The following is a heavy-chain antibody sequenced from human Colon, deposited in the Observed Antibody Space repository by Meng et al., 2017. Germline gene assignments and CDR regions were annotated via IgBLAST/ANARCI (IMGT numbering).Heavy chain of an antibody. CDR3: ARDRKHYGERGWFDP. Sequence: QVQARESGPGPVPPSQTLSLTCTVSGGSISSGDYYWSWIRQPPGKGLEWIGYIYYSGSTYSNASLKSRVTISIDRSKNQFSLKLSSVTAADTAVYYCARDRKHYGERGWFDPWGQGTLVTVSS. D-gene: IGHD4-17*01. CDR1: GGSISSGDYY. CDR2: IYYSGST. V-gene: IGHV4-30-4*01. J-gene: IGHJ5*02.